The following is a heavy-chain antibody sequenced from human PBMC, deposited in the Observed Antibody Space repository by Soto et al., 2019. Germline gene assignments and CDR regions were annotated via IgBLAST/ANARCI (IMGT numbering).Heavy chain of an antibody. CDR2: ISTHNGNT. Sequence: DKWVQSGAEVKKPGASVKVSCKASVFTSSGISWVRQAPGQRLEWMGWISTHNGNTIDAQKFQRRVIMTMDTSTTTVYMELRSLRPDDTDVYLCSSEGILGLFDAYDLWGQGTMVTVSS. D-gene: IGHD3-3*01. J-gene: IGHJ3*01. V-gene: IGHV1-18*04. CDR1: VFTSSG. CDR3: SSEGILGLFDAYDL.